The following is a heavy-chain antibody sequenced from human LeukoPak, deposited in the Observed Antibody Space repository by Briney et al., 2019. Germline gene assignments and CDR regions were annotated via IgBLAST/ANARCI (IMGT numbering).Heavy chain of an antibody. V-gene: IGHV3-7*01. CDR2: IKQDGSDK. D-gene: IGHD5-12*01. J-gene: IGHJ3*02. Sequence: GGSLRLSCAASGFTVSSNYMSWVRQAPGKGLEWVANIKQDGSDKYYVDSVKGRFTISRDNAKNSLYLQMNSLRVEDTAVYYCARGTVVAIDAFDIWGQGTMVTVSS. CDR1: GFTVSSNY. CDR3: ARGTVVAIDAFDI.